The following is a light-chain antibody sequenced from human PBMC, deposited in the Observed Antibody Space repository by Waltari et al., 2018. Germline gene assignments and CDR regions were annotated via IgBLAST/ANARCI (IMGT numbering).Light chain of an antibody. Sequence: QSALTQPASVSGSPGQSITISCPGTSSDVGSYNLVSWYQQHPGKAPKLMIYEVSKRPSGVSNRFSGSKSGNTASLTISGLQAKDEADYYCCSYAGSVVFGGGTKLTVL. CDR2: EVS. CDR1: SSDVGSYNL. V-gene: IGLV2-23*02. J-gene: IGLJ2*01. CDR3: CSYAGSVV.